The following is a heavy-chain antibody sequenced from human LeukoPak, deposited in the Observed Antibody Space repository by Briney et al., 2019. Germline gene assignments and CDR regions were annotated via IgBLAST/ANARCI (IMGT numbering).Heavy chain of an antibody. CDR2: ISSSSSTI. Sequence: PGGSLRLSCAASGFTFSSYSMNWVRQAPGKGLEWVSYISSSSSTIYYADSVKGRFTISRDNAKNSLHLQMNSLRAEDTAVYYCARMANWFDPWGQGTLVTVSS. D-gene: IGHD5-24*01. J-gene: IGHJ5*02. CDR1: GFTFSSYS. V-gene: IGHV3-48*04. CDR3: ARMANWFDP.